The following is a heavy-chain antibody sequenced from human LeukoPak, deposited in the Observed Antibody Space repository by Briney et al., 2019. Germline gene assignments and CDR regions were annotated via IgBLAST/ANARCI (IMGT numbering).Heavy chain of an antibody. J-gene: IGHJ5*02. CDR3: ARDCSGGSCFLFDP. D-gene: IGHD2-15*01. CDR1: GYTFTSYG. V-gene: IGHV1-18*01. CDR2: ISAYNGNT. Sequence: ASVKVSCKASGYTFTSYGISWVRQAPGQGLEWMGWISAYNGNTNYAQKLQGRVTMTTDTSSSTAYMELRSLGSDDTAVYYCARDCSGGSCFLFDPWGQGTLVTVSS.